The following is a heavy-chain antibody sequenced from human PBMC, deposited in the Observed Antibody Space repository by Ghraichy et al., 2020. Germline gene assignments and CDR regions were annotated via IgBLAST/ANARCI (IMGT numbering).Heavy chain of an antibody. CDR1: GFTLSTYD. D-gene: IGHD2/OR15-2a*01. V-gene: IGHV3-13*01. CDR2: IGTDGDT. Sequence: SCAASGFTLSTYDMHWVRQTTAKRLEWVSGIGTDGDTYYPGSVKGRFTISREIAKNSLYLQMNSLRPGDTALYYCARESIIASGAFDSWGLGTLVSVSS. CDR3: ARESIIASGAFDS. J-gene: IGHJ5*01.